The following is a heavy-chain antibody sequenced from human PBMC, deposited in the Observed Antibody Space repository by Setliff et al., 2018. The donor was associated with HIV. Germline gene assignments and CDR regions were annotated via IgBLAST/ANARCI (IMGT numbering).Heavy chain of an antibody. CDR3: ARTYGSASKLDY. CDR1: GFSLSTSGVG. J-gene: IGHJ4*02. D-gene: IGHD3-10*01. V-gene: IGHV2-5*02. Sequence: SGPTLVNPTQTLTLTCTFSGFSLSTSGVGVGWIRQPPGKALEWPAPIYWDDDKRYSPSLKSRLTITKDTSKNQVVLTMTNMDPVDTATYYCARTYGSASKLDYWGPGTLVTVSS. CDR2: IYWDDDK.